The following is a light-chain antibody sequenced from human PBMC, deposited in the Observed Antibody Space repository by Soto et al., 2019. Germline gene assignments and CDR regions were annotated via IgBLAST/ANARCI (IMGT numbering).Light chain of an antibody. Sequence: IHMTQSPSALSASVGDRVTISCRASETISHYLNWYQQKPGKAPKLLIYSASKLQSGVPSRFSGSGSGTDFTLTISSLQPEDFATYHCQQSYSTPRTFGQGTKVDIK. CDR1: ETISHY. V-gene: IGKV1-39*01. CDR3: QQSYSTPRT. CDR2: SAS. J-gene: IGKJ1*01.